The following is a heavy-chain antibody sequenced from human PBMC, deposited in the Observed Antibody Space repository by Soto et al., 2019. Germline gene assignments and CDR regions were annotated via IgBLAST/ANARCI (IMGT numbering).Heavy chain of an antibody. CDR3: AREGGGGDCYRCFDR. CDR1: GGTFSSYT. CDR2: IIPILGIA. Sequence: QVQLVQSGAEVKKPGSSVKVSCKASGGTFSSYTISWVRQAPGQGLEWMGRIIPILGIANYAQKFQGRVTITADKSTSTAYMELSSLGSEDTAVYYCAREGGGGDCYRCFDRWGRSTLVTVSS. V-gene: IGHV1-69*08. J-gene: IGHJ2*01. D-gene: IGHD2-21*02.